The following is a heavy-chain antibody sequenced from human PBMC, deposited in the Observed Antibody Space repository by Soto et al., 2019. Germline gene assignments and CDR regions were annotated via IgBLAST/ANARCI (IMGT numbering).Heavy chain of an antibody. D-gene: IGHD5-18*01. J-gene: IGHJ4*02. V-gene: IGHV3-30*18. CDR3: AKDPRYIYGYSIDY. Sequence: GGSLRLSCGASGFTFSSYGMHWVRQAPGKGLEWVALMSYDGSNKYYADSVKGRFTISRDNSKNTLYLQMNSLRAEDTAVYYCAKDPRYIYGYSIDYWGQGTLVTVSS. CDR1: GFTFSSYG. CDR2: MSYDGSNK.